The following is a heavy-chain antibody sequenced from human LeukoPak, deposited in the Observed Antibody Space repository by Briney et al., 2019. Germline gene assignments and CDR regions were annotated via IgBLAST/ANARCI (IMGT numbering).Heavy chain of an antibody. CDR2: INPNSGGT. CDR1: GYTFTGYY. Sequence: ASVKVSCKASGYTFTGYYMHWVRQAPGQGLEWMGWINPNSGGTNYAQKFQGRFTMTRDTSISTAYMELSRLRSDDTAVYYCARDRRSSWYANDAFDIWGQGTMVTVSS. V-gene: IGHV1-2*02. CDR3: ARDRRSSWYANDAFDI. J-gene: IGHJ3*02. D-gene: IGHD6-13*01.